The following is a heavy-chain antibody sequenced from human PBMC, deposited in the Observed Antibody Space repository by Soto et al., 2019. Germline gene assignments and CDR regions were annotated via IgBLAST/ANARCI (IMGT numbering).Heavy chain of an antibody. CDR3: ARGLYYYDSSGYWGY. Sequence: EVQLVESGGGLVQPGGSLRLSYAASGFTFSSYSMNWVRQAPGKGLEWGSYISSSSSTIYYADSVKGRFTISRDNAKNSLYLQMISLRDEHTAVYYCARGLYYYDSSGYWGYWDQGTLVTVSS. V-gene: IGHV3-48*02. CDR2: ISSSSSTI. J-gene: IGHJ4*02. CDR1: GFTFSSYS. D-gene: IGHD3-22*01.